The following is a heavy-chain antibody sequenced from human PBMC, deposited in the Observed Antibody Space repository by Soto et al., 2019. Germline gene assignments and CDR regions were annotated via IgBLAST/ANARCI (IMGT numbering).Heavy chain of an antibody. J-gene: IGHJ6*04. CDR2: IQSGGPT. CDR1: GFTVSSKY. Sequence: GGSLRLSCAASGFTVSSKYMSWVRQAPGKGLEWVSLIQSGGPTYYADSVKGRFTISRDTSENTLHLQMDSLRAEDTAVYYCARDDVFFYGGRCYGDPLSFSAKRTTVTGSA. V-gene: IGHV3-66*01. CDR3: ARDDVFFYGGRCYGDPLSF. D-gene: IGHD2-15*01.